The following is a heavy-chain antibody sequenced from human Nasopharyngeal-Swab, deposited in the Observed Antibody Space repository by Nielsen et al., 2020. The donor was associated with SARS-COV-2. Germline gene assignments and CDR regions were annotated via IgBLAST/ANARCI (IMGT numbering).Heavy chain of an antibody. CDR1: GFTFSSYA. J-gene: IGHJ4*02. D-gene: IGHD2-21*02. V-gene: IGHV3-23*01. CDR3: AKGSTAHYYFDY. Sequence: GESLKISCAASGFTFSSYAMTWVRQAPGRGLEWVSSITTSGTNTYFADSVKGRFTISRDNSKNTLYLQMNSLRAEDTAIYYCAKGSTAHYYFDYWAQGTLVTVSS. CDR2: ITTSGTNT.